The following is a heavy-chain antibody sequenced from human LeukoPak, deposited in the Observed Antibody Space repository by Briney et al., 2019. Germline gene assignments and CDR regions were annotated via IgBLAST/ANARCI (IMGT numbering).Heavy chain of an antibody. D-gene: IGHD7-27*01. Sequence: SETLSLTCTISGASIDSYYWSWIRQPPGKGLEWIGYIYYSGSTNYNPSLKSRVTISVDTSKNQFSLKLSSVTAADTAVYYCAKGAASLGAFDIWGQGTMVTVSS. CDR3: AKGAASLGAFDI. J-gene: IGHJ3*02. V-gene: IGHV4-59*01. CDR1: GASIDSYY. CDR2: IYYSGST.